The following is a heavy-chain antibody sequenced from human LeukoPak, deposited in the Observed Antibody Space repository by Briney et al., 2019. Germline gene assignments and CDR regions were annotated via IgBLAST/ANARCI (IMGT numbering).Heavy chain of an antibody. V-gene: IGHV3-53*01. J-gene: IGHJ3*02. CDR3: ARDLPPYDYVWGSYRHDAFDI. D-gene: IGHD3-16*02. CDR2: IYSGGST. Sequence: PGGSLRLSCAASGFSVSSNYMSWVRQAPGKGLGWVSVIYSGGSTYYADSVKGRFTISRDNSKNTLYLQMNSLRAEDTAVYYCARDLPPYDYVWGSYRHDAFDIWGQGTMVTVSS. CDR1: GFSVSSNY.